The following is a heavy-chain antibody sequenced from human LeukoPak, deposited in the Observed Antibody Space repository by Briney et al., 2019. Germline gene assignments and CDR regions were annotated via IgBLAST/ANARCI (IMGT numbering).Heavy chain of an antibody. CDR2: IYYSGST. D-gene: IGHD5-24*01. CDR3: ARVSGMATAWVDY. CDR1: GGSISSSSYY. Sequence: SETLSLTCTVSGGSISSSSYYWGWIRQPPGTGLEWLGSIYYSGSTYYNPPLKSRVTISVDTSKNQFSLKLSSVTAADTAVYYCARVSGMATAWVDYWGQGTLVTVSS. V-gene: IGHV4-39*01. J-gene: IGHJ4*02.